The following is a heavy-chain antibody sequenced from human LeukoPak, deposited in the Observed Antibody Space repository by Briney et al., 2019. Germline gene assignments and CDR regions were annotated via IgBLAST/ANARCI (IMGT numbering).Heavy chain of an antibody. CDR1: GFTFSNYW. CDR2: INEDGSGK. Sequence: GSLRLSCVFSGFTFSNYWMKWVRQAPGKGLEWVASINEDGSGKYSMDSVKDRVTISRDNAKNSLDLQINSLTVEDTAIYYCVRDDGDVWGKGTTVTVSS. V-gene: IGHV3-7*01. CDR3: VRDDGDV. J-gene: IGHJ6*04.